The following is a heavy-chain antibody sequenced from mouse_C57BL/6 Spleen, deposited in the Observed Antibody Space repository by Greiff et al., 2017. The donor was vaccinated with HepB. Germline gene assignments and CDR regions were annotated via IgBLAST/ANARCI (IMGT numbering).Heavy chain of an antibody. J-gene: IGHJ1*03. D-gene: IGHD1-1*01. Sequence: QVQLQQSGAELVRPGASVTLSCKASGYTFTDYEMHWVKQTPVHGLEWIGAIDPETGGTAYNQKFKGKAILTADKSSSTAYMELRSLTSEDSAVYYCTRDTTVEGYWYFDVWGTGTTVTVSS. CDR3: TRDTTVEGYWYFDV. CDR2: IDPETGGT. CDR1: GYTFTDYE. V-gene: IGHV1-15*01.